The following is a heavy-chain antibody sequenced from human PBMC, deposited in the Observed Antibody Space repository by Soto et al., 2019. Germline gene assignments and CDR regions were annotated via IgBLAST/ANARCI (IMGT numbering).Heavy chain of an antibody. Sequence: QVQLVQSGPEVKKPGSSVKVSCKASGGTFSSYTISWVRQDPGQGLEWMGRVIPILGIANYAQKFQGRVTITADKSTSTAYIELGSLRAEDTAVYYCAFYGDYVLEYWGQGTLVTVSS. D-gene: IGHD4-17*01. CDR2: VIPILGIA. J-gene: IGHJ4*02. CDR1: GGTFSSYT. V-gene: IGHV1-69*02. CDR3: AFYGDYVLEY.